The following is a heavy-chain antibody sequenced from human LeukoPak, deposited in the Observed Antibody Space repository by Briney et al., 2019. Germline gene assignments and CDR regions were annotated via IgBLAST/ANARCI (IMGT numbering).Heavy chain of an antibody. D-gene: IGHD2-2*01. J-gene: IGHJ4*02. V-gene: IGHV4-34*01. CDR1: GGSFSGCY. CDR2: INHSGST. CDR3: ARVRSCSSTSCYGLSLDY. Sequence: SETLSLTCAVYGGSFSGCYWSWIRQPPGKGLEWIGEINHSGSTNYNPSLKSRVTISVDTSKNQFSLKLSSVTAADTAVYYCARVRSCSSTSCYGLSLDYWGQGTLVTVSS.